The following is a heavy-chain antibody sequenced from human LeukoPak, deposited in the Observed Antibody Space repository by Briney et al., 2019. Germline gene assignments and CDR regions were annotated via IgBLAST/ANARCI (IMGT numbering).Heavy chain of an antibody. CDR2: INSDGSST. CDR3: GRVESYSGSFDY. Sequence: GGSLRLSCAASGFTFSNSWMHWVRQVPGKGLVWVSRINSDGSSTTYADSVKGRFTISRDNAKNTLFLQMNSLRAEDTAVHYCGRVESYSGSFDYWGQGTLVTVSS. V-gene: IGHV3-74*01. CDR1: GFTFSNSW. J-gene: IGHJ4*02. D-gene: IGHD1-26*01.